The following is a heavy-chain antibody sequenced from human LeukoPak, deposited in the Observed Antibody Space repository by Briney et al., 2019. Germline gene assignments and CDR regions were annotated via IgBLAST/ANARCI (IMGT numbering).Heavy chain of an antibody. CDR1: GYGFTTYY. D-gene: IGHD1-1*01. CDR3: ARNVGSGLDY. V-gene: IGHV1-46*01. Sequence: ASVKISCKASGYGFTTYYIHWVRQAPGQGLDWMGFIDPSRGGTSYAQKFQGRVTMTRDVSTSTVYMDLSGLTSEDTAIYYCARNVGSGLDYWGQGTLVTVSS. J-gene: IGHJ4*02. CDR2: IDPSRGGT.